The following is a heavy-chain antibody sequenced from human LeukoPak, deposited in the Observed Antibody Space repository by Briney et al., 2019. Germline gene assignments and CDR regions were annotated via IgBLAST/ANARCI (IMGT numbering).Heavy chain of an antibody. J-gene: IGHJ1*01. D-gene: IGHD2-2*01. CDR3: ARVYCSSTSCYGPSQYFQH. V-gene: IGHV4-38-2*01. CDR1: GYSISSGYY. CDR2: IYHSGST. Sequence: PSETLSLTCAVSGYSISSGYYWGWIRQPPGKGPEWIGSIYHSGSTYYNPSLKSRVTISVDTSKNQFSLKLSSVTAADTAVYYCARVYCSSTSCYGPSQYFQHWGQGTLVTVSS.